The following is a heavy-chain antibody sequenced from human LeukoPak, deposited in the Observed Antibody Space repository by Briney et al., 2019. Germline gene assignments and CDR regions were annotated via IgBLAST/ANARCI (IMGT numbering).Heavy chain of an antibody. J-gene: IGHJ4*02. Sequence: GGSLRLSCAASGFSFSGYNMNWVRQAPGKGLEWVSSITSSSSYIYHADSVKGRFTISRDNAKNSLYLQMNSLRAEDTAVYYCARVLRDYYFDYWGQGTLVTASS. CDR3: ARVLRDYYFDY. CDR1: GFSFSGYN. V-gene: IGHV3-21*01. D-gene: IGHD3-9*01. CDR2: ITSSSSYI.